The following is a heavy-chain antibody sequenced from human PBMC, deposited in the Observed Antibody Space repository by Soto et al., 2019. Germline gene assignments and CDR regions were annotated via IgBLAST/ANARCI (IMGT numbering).Heavy chain of an antibody. CDR1: GYSFTSYW. CDR2: IYPGDSET. Sequence: GESLKISCKGSGYSFTSYWIGWVRQMPGKGLGWMGIIYPGDSETRYSPSFQGQVTISADKSISNAYLQWSSLKASDTAMYYCARTDSSGYLRPFDYWGQGTLVTVSS. J-gene: IGHJ4*02. CDR3: ARTDSSGYLRPFDY. D-gene: IGHD3-22*01. V-gene: IGHV5-51*01.